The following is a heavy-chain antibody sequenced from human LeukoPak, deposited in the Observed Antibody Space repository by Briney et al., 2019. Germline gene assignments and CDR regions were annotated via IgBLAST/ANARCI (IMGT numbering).Heavy chain of an antibody. CDR2: IYYSGST. CDR1: GGSISTYY. J-gene: IGHJ5*02. CDR3: ARVAWAAAGNNWFDP. D-gene: IGHD6-13*01. Sequence: PSETLSLTCTVSGGSISTYYWTWIRQPPGKGLEWIGYIYYSGSTNYNPSLKSRVTISVDTSKNQFSLKLSSVTAADTAVYYCARVAWAAAGNNWFDPWGQGTLVTVSS. V-gene: IGHV4-59*01.